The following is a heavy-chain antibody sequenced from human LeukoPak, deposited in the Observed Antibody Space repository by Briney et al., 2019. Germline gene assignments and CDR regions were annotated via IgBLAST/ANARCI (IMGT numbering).Heavy chain of an antibody. CDR1: GYTFTSYG. V-gene: IGHV1-18*01. CDR2: ISAYNGNT. CDR3: ARVEGWELSYYYYYYMDV. J-gene: IGHJ6*03. D-gene: IGHD1-26*01. Sequence: GASVKVSCKASGYTFTSYGISWVRQAPGQGLEWMGWISAYNGNTNYAQKLQDRVTMTTDTSTSTAYMELRSLRSDDTAVYYCARVEGWELSYYYYYYMDVWGKGTTVTVSS.